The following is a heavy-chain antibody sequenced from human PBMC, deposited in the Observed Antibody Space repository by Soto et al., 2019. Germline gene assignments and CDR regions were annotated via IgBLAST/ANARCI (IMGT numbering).Heavy chain of an antibody. V-gene: IGHV1-24*01. CDR1: GYTLTELF. D-gene: IGHD1-7*01. CDR2: FDPEDGET. J-gene: IGHJ3*02. Sequence: QVQLVQSGAEVKKPGASVKVSCKVSGYTLTELFMHWVRQAPGKGLEWMGGFDPEDGETSYAQKFQGRVTMTEDTSTDTAYMELGRLRSEDTAVYYCATDRPSFNWNYLIAFAIWGQGTMVTVSS. CDR3: ATDRPSFNWNYLIAFAI.